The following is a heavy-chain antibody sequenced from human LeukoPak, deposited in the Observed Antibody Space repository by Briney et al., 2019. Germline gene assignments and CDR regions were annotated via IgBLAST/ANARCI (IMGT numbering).Heavy chain of an antibody. D-gene: IGHD3-10*01. Sequence: PSETLSLTCTVSGGSISSASYFWGWIRQPPGKGLEWIGYIYYSGSTNYNPSLKSRVTISVDTSKNQFSLKLSSVTAADTAVYYCARDLGSGSYFRDAFDIWGQGTMVTVSS. CDR2: IYYSGST. CDR3: ARDLGSGSYFRDAFDI. V-gene: IGHV4-61*01. J-gene: IGHJ3*02. CDR1: GGSISSASYF.